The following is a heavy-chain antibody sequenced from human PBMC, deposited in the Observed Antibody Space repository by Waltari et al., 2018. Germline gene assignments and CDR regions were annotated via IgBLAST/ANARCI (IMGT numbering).Heavy chain of an antibody. Sequence: QVQLQQWGAGLFKPSATLSLTCAAYVGSFTGSYWSCIRQPPGKGLAWIGEINHSGSTKYNPSVKSRVTISVDTSKNQFSLKLSSVTAADTAVYYCARGDTAMVSDAFDIWGQGTMVTVSS. CDR3: ARGDTAMVSDAFDI. CDR2: INHSGST. V-gene: IGHV4-34*01. CDR1: VGSFTGSY. J-gene: IGHJ3*02. D-gene: IGHD5-18*01.